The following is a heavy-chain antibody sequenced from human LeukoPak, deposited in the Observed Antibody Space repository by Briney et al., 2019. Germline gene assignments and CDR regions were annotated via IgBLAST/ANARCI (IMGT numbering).Heavy chain of an antibody. Sequence: PGGSLRLSCAASGFTVSSNYMSWVRQAPGKGLEWVAVISYDGSNKYYADSVKGRFTISRDNSKNTLYLQMNSLRAEDTAVYYCARDTYYYDSSGYSSIDYWGQGTLVTVSS. D-gene: IGHD3-22*01. CDR1: GFTVSSNY. V-gene: IGHV3-30-3*01. J-gene: IGHJ4*02. CDR3: ARDTYYYDSSGYSSIDY. CDR2: ISYDGSNK.